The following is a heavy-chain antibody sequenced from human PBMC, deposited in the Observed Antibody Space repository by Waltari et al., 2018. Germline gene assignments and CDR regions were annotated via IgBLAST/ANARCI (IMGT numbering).Heavy chain of an antibody. V-gene: IGHV3-48*01. CDR3: ARDLPPIAGGY. CDR1: GFTFSSYR. CDR2: ISSSSSTI. J-gene: IGHJ4*02. Sequence: EVQLVESGGGLVQPGGSLRLSCAASGFTFSSYRMTWVRQAPGKGLEWVSYISSSSSTIYYADSVKGRFTISRDNAKNSLYLQMNSLRAEDTAVYYCARDLPPIAGGYWGQGTLVTVSS. D-gene: IGHD1-20*01.